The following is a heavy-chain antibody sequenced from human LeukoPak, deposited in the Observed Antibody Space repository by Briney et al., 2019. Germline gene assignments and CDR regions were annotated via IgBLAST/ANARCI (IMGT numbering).Heavy chain of an antibody. Sequence: PSETLSLTCTVSGGSISSGVYYWSWIRQHPGKGLEWIGYIYYSGSTNYNPSLKSRVTMSVDTSKNQFSLKLSSVTAADTAVYYCARDFLSSKWYYFDYWGQGTLVTVSS. V-gene: IGHV4-61*08. CDR3: ARDFLSSKWYYFDY. CDR2: IYYSGST. J-gene: IGHJ4*02. CDR1: GGSISSGVYY. D-gene: IGHD6-13*01.